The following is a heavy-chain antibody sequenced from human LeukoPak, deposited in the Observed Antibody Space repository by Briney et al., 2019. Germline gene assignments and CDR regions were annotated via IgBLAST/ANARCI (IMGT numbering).Heavy chain of an antibody. V-gene: IGHV4-4*07. CDR1: GGSINNYY. J-gene: IGHJ3*02. Sequence: SETLSLTCTVSGGSINNYYWSWIRQPAGKGLEWIGRIYTRGSTNYNPSLKSRVTMSVDTSKNQFSLKLSSVTAADTAVYYCATGRYCSADICSGGDAFDIWGQGTMVSVSS. CDR3: ATGRYCSADICSGGDAFDI. CDR2: IYTRGST. D-gene: IGHD2-15*01.